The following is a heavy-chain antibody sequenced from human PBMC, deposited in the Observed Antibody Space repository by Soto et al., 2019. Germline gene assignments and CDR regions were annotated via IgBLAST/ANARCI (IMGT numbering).Heavy chain of an antibody. V-gene: IGHV3-48*01. CDR1: GFTFSSYS. Sequence: GGSLRLSCASSGFTFSSYSMNLVRQAPGKGLEWVSYISSSSSTIYYADSVKGRFTISRDNAKNSLYLQMNSLRAEDTAVYYCAREDDYLNWFDPWGQGTLVTVSS. D-gene: IGHD4-17*01. J-gene: IGHJ5*02. CDR3: AREDDYLNWFDP. CDR2: ISSSSSTI.